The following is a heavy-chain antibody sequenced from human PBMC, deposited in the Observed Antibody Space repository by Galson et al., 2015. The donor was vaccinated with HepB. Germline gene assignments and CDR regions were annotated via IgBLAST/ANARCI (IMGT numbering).Heavy chain of an antibody. CDR2: IYPGDSDT. J-gene: IGHJ6*02. D-gene: IGHD2-2*01. CDR1: GYSFTSYW. V-gene: IGHV5-51*01. CDR3: ARIVVVPAAMHGMDV. Sequence: SGAEVKKPGESLKISCKGSGYSFTSYWIGWVRQMPGKGLEWMGIIYPGDSDTRYSPSFQGQVTISADKSISTAYLQWSSLKASDTAMYYCARIVVVPAAMHGMDVWGQGTTVTVSS.